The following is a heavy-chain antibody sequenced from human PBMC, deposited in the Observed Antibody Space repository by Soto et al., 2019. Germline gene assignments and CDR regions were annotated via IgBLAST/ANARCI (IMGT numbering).Heavy chain of an antibody. CDR2: ISSSSSTI. V-gene: IGHV3-48*02. CDR3: AREAGTWHLPLNWFDP. Sequence: EVQLVESGGGLVQPGGSLRLSCAASGFTFSSYSMNWVRQAPGKGLEWVSYISSSSSTIYYADSVKGRFTISRDNAKNSLELQMNSLRDEDTAVYYCAREAGTWHLPLNWFDPWGQGTLVTVSS. J-gene: IGHJ5*02. CDR1: GFTFSSYS. D-gene: IGHD6-19*01.